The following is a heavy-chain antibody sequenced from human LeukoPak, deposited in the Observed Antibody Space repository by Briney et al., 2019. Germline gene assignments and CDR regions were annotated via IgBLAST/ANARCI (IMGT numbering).Heavy chain of an antibody. D-gene: IGHD3-10*01. CDR2: IKQDGSEK. CDR1: GFTFSSCW. CDR3: ARDAEYYYGSGSYYKGGS. J-gene: IGHJ5*02. V-gene: IGHV3-7*01. Sequence: GGSLRLSCAASGFTFSSCWMSWVRQAPGKGLEWVANIKQDGSEKYYVDSVKGRFTISRDNAKNSLYLQMNRLRAEDTAVYYCARDAEYYYGSGSYYKGGSWGQGTLVTVSS.